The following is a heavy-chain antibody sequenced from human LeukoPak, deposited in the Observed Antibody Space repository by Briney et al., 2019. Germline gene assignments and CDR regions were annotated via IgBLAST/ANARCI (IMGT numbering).Heavy chain of an antibody. CDR3: ARASNALVAIDAFDI. D-gene: IGHD2-8*02. V-gene: IGHV3-21*01. J-gene: IGHJ3*02. Sequence: GGSLRLSCAASGFTFSSYSMNWVRQAPGKGLEWVSSISSSSSYIYYADSVKGRFTISRDNAKNSLYLQMNSLRAEDTAVYYRARASNALVAIDAFDIWGQGTMVTVSS. CDR1: GFTFSSYS. CDR2: ISSSSSYI.